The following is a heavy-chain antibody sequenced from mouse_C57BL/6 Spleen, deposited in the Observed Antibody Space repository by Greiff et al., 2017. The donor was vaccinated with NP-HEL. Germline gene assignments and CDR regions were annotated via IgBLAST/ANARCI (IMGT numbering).Heavy chain of an antibody. Sequence: ESGPGLVKPSQSLSLTCSVTGYSITSGYYWNWIRQFPGNKLEWMGYISYDGSNNYNPSLKNRISITRDTSKNQFFLKLDSVTTEDTATYYCARRNYGSEYAMDYWGQGTSVTVSS. CDR3: ARRNYGSEYAMDY. CDR2: ISYDGSN. J-gene: IGHJ4*01. V-gene: IGHV3-6*01. CDR1: GYSITSGYY. D-gene: IGHD1-1*01.